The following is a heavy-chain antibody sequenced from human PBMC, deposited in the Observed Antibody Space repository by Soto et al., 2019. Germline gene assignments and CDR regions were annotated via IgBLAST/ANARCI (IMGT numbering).Heavy chain of an antibody. D-gene: IGHD5-18*01. J-gene: IGHJ4*02. Sequence: ASVKVSCKASGYTFINYAMNWVRQAPGQRLEWMGWINAGNGNTKYSQNFQGRVTITRDTSASTGYMELSSLRSEDTAVYYCARDPGYSYGYNWGQGTLVTVS. CDR3: ARDPGYSYGYN. V-gene: IGHV1-3*01. CDR1: GYTFINYA. CDR2: INAGNGNT.